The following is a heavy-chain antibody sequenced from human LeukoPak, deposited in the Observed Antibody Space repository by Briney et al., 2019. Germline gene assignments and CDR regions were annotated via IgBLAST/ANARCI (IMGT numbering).Heavy chain of an antibody. CDR2: IYYSGST. J-gene: IGHJ4*02. CDR1: GGSISSSSYY. CDR3: TRKGYTIGSFDY. Sequence: SETLSLTCTVSGGSISSSSYYWGWIRQPPGKGLEWIGSIYYSGSTYYNPSLKSRVTISVDTSKNQFSLKLSSVTAADTAVYYCTRKGYTIGSFDYWGQGTLVTVSS. D-gene: IGHD5-18*01. V-gene: IGHV4-39*07.